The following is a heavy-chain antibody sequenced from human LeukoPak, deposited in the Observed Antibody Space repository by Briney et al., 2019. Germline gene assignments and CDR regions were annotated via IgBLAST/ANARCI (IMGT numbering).Heavy chain of an antibody. V-gene: IGHV6-1*01. CDR1: GDSVSSNSAA. J-gene: IGHJ4*02. CDR2: TYYRSKWYN. CDR3: ARESACSGGSCLYYFDY. Sequence: SQTLSLTCAISGDSVSSNSAAWHCLRQSPSRGLEWLGRTYYRSKWYNDYAVSVKSRITINPDTSKNQFSLQLNSVTPEDTAVYYCARESACSGGSCLYYFDYWGQGTLVTVSS. D-gene: IGHD2-15*01.